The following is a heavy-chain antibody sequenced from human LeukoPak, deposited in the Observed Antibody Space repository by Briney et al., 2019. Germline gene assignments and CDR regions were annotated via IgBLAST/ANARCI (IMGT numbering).Heavy chain of an antibody. D-gene: IGHD3-22*01. CDR3: ARDLPRYYDSSGYGFDY. Sequence: PGGSLRLSCAASGFTFSSYNMIWVRRAPGKGLEWVSFISASGKDIYYADSVKGRFTISRDNAKNSLYLQMNSLRAEDTAVYYCARDLPRYYDSSGYGFDYWGQGTLVTVSS. J-gene: IGHJ4*02. V-gene: IGHV3-21*01. CDR2: ISASGKDI. CDR1: GFTFSSYN.